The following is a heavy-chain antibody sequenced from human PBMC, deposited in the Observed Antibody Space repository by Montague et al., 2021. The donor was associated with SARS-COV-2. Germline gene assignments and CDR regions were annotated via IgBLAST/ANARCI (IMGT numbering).Heavy chain of an antibody. D-gene: IGHD6-19*01. CDR1: GFTFSSYW. Sequence: SPRLSCAASGFTFSSYWMSWVRQAPGKGLEWVANIKQDGSENYYVDSVKGRFTISRDNAKNSLYLQMNSLRAEDTAVYYCARDSIAVAGSPYYYGMDVGGKGTRVTVSS. V-gene: IGHV3-7*01. CDR2: IKQDGSEN. CDR3: ARDSIAVAGSPYYYGMDV. J-gene: IGHJ6*04.